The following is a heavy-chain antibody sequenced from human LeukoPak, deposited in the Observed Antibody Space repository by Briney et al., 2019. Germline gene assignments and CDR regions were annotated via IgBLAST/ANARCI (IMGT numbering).Heavy chain of an antibody. CDR3: ARNVGSGLDS. D-gene: IGHD1-26*01. V-gene: IGHV1-46*01. J-gene: IGHJ4*02. CDR1: GYTFSDYY. Sequence: ASVKVSCKASGYTFSDYYIHWVRVAPGQGLEWMGFINPSGGSTSYAQKFQGRVTMTRDTSTSAVYMELSSLRSDDTAMYYCARNVGSGLDSWGQGTLVAVPS. CDR2: INPSGGST.